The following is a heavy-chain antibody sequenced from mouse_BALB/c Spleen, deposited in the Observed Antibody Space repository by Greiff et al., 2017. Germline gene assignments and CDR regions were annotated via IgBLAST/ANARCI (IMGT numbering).Heavy chain of an antibody. V-gene: IGHV5-6-5*01. D-gene: IGHD2-10*02. Sequence: EVKVVESGGGLVKPGGSLKLSCAASGFTFSSYAMSWVRQTPEKRLEWVASISSGGSTYYPDSVKGRFTISRDNARNILYLQMSSLRSEDTAMYYCARCMGNYFDYWGQGTTLTVSS. CDR2: ISSGGST. J-gene: IGHJ2*01. CDR3: ARCMGNYFDY. CDR1: GFTFSSYA.